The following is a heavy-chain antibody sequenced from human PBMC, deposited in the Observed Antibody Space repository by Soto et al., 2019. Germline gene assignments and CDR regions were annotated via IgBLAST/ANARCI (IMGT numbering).Heavy chain of an antibody. Sequence: PGGSLRLSCAASGFTFSSYSMNWVRQAPGKGLEWVSSISSSSSYIYYADSVKGRFTISRDNAKNSLYLQMNSLRAEDTAVYYCARDYSDLNYYDSSXKWGQGTLVTVSS. D-gene: IGHD3-22*01. CDR2: ISSSSSYI. V-gene: IGHV3-21*01. J-gene: IGHJ4*02. CDR1: GFTFSSYS. CDR3: ARDYSDLNYYDSSXK.